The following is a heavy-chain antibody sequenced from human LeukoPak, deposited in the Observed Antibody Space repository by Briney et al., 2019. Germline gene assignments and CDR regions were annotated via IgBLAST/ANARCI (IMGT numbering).Heavy chain of an antibody. D-gene: IGHD6-6*01. V-gene: IGHV3-43D*04. J-gene: IGHJ6*03. CDR2: ISWDGGST. Sequence: GGSLRLSCAASGFTFDDYAIHWVRPAPGKGLEWVSLISWDGGSTYYADSVKGRFTISRDNSKNSLYLQMNSLRAEDTALQYCAKDHSSSRYYYYYDYMDVWGKGTTVTVSS. CDR3: AKDHSSSRYYYYYDYMDV. CDR1: GFTFDDYA.